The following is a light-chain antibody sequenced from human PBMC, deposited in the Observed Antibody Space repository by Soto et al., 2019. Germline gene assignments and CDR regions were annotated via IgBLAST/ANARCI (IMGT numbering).Light chain of an antibody. Sequence: TLMTQSPSTLAVSPGERATLSCRASQSVNRNLAWYQQKLGQAPRVLIYGASTRATGIPERFSGSGSGTEFILTISSLQSEDFEVYYCQEYNTWPWTFGQGTKVDIK. CDR1: QSVNRN. J-gene: IGKJ1*01. CDR3: QEYNTWPWT. V-gene: IGKV3-15*01. CDR2: GAS.